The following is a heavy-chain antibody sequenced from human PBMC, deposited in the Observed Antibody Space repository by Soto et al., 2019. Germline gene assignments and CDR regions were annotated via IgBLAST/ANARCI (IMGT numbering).Heavy chain of an antibody. CDR2: IFYRGNT. V-gene: IGHV4-59*01. J-gene: IGHJ6*02. Sequence: SETLSLTCTVSGGSISGYYWSWIRQPPGKGLEWIGYIFYRGNTLYNPSLQSRVTISVDTSKNQFSLRLSSVTAADTAVYYCTRHAIIPKLQYGMDVWGQGASVTVSS. D-gene: IGHD2-15*01. CDR1: GGSISGYY. CDR3: TRHAIIPKLQYGMDV.